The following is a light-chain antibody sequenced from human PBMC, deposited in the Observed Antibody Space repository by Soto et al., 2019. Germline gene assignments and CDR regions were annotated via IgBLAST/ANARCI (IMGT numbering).Light chain of an antibody. Sequence: QSALTQPASVSGSPGQSITISCTGTSRDVGGYNYVSWYQHHPGEVPTLMIFEVTKRPSGVASRFSCYTSGNTASLTISGLQAEDEAYYFGNSDTTRSTYVFGSGTKVTVL. CDR2: EVT. CDR1: SRDVGGYNY. J-gene: IGLJ1*01. CDR3: NSDTTRSTYV. V-gene: IGLV2-14*01.